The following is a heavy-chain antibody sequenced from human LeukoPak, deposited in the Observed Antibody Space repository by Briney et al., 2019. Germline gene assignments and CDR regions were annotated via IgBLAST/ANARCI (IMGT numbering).Heavy chain of an antibody. V-gene: IGHV1-2*02. CDR3: TSLEGLDY. CDR1: GYTFTNYG. CDR2: INPNSGGT. D-gene: IGHD3-3*01. Sequence: ASVRVSCKASGYTFTNYGITWVRQAPGQGLEWMGWINPNSGGTNYAQKFQGRVTMTRDTSISTAYMDLSRLRSDDTAVYYCTSLEGLDYWGQGTLVTVSS. J-gene: IGHJ4*02.